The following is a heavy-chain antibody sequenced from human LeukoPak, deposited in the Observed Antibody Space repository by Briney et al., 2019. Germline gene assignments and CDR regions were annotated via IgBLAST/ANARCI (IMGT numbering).Heavy chain of an antibody. J-gene: IGHJ4*02. CDR1: EFIFSGYW. Sequence: GGSLRLSCAASEFIFSGYWMNWGRQAPGKGLERVANIKQDGSATYYGGSVKGRFTISRDNAKNSLFLQMNSLGAEDTAVYYCATSKDTAGGPYWGQGTLVTVSS. D-gene: IGHD5-18*01. CDR3: ATSKDTAGGPY. CDR2: IKQDGSAT. V-gene: IGHV3-7*01.